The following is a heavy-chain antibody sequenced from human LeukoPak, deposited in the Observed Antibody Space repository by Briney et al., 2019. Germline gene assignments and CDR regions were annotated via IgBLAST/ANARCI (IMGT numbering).Heavy chain of an antibody. CDR2: IIPIFGTA. V-gene: IGHV1-69*05. Sequence: ASVKVSCKASGGTLSSYAISWVRQAPGQGLEWMGGIIPIFGTANYAQKFQGRVTITTDESTSTAYMELSSLRSEDTAVYYCARVCGGWVAAAGTWYWFDPWGQGTLVTVSS. CDR1: GGTLSSYA. J-gene: IGHJ5*02. CDR3: ARVCGGWVAAAGTWYWFDP. D-gene: IGHD6-13*01.